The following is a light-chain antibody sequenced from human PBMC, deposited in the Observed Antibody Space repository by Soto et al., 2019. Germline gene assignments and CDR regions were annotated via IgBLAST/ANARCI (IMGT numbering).Light chain of an antibody. CDR1: SSNIGAGYD. V-gene: IGLV1-40*01. Sequence: QSALTQPPSVSGAPGQRVTISCTGSSSNIGAGYDVHWYQQLPGTAPKLLIYNNINRPSGVPGRFSGSKSATSVSLAITGLQAEDEADYYCSSFAGSNNFPYVFGTGTKVTVL. CDR2: NNI. CDR3: SSFAGSNNFPYV. J-gene: IGLJ1*01.